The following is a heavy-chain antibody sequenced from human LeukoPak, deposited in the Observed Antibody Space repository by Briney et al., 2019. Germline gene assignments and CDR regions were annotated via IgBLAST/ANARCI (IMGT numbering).Heavy chain of an antibody. V-gene: IGHV4-59*08. CDR2: IYYSRST. CDR3: ARLHGYGSGRP. D-gene: IGHD3-10*01. CDR1: GGSISSYY. Sequence: SETLSLTCTVSGGSISSYYWSWIRHPPGKGLEWIGYIYYSRSTNYNPSLKSRVTISVHTSKNQYSLKLSSVTAADTAVYYCARLHGYGSGRPWGQGTLVTVSS. J-gene: IGHJ5*02.